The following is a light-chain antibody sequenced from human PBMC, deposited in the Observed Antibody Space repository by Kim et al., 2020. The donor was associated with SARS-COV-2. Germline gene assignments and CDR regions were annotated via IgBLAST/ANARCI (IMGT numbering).Light chain of an antibody. CDR3: QQYGSSPRT. V-gene: IGKV3-20*01. J-gene: IGKJ1*01. CDR2: GAS. Sequence: SAGKRATPSSSSRQSGSSSDLDWYKQRPGQAPRRLMYGASSRATGIPDRFSGSGSGTDFTLSISRLEAEDFAVYYWQQYGSSPRTFGQGTKVDIK. CDR1: QSGSSSD.